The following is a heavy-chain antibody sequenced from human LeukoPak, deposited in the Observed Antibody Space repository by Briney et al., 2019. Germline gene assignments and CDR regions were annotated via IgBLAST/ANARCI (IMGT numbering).Heavy chain of an antibody. CDR2: ISGSGSAI. CDR1: GFTFSSYE. CDR3: AELGITMIGGV. J-gene: IGHJ6*04. D-gene: IGHD3-10*02. Sequence: GGSLRLSCAASGFTFSSYEMNWVRQAPGKGQEWVSYISGSGSAIYYADSVKGRFAISRDNAKNSLYLQMNSLRAEDTAVYYCAELGITMIGGVWGKGTTVTISS. V-gene: IGHV3-48*03.